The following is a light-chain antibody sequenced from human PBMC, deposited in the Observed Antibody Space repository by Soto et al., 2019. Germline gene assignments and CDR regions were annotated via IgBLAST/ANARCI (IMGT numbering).Light chain of an antibody. J-gene: IGKJ1*01. Sequence: EMVLTQSPGTLSLSPGERATLSSRASESVSSNYVAWYQQKAGQAPRLLIYDASSRATGIPDRFSGSGSGKDFTLTITRLEPEDFAMYYCQQYIKSPKTFGQGTKVEIK. V-gene: IGKV3-20*01. CDR1: ESVSSNY. CDR2: DAS. CDR3: QQYIKSPKT.